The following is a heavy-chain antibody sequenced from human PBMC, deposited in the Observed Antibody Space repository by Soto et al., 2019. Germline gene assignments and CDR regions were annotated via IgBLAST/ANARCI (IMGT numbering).Heavy chain of an antibody. CDR2: IYYSGST. D-gene: IGHD1-7*01. CDR3: ARVSYNWNYDYYYYGMDV. J-gene: IGHJ6*02. V-gene: IGHV4-61*01. Sequence: SETLSLTCTVSGGSVSSGSYYWSWIRQPPGKGLEWIGYIYYSGSTNYNPSLKSRVTISVDTSKNQFSLKLSSVTAADTAVYYCARVSYNWNYDYYYYGMDVWGQGTTVTVSS. CDR1: GGSVSSGSYY.